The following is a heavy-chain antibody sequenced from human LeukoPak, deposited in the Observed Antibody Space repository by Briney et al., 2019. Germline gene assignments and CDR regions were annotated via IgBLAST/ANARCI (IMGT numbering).Heavy chain of an antibody. CDR2: ISGSGGST. CDR3: ARDGGYYFDY. CDR1: GFTFSSYA. D-gene: IGHD3-16*01. V-gene: IGHV3-23*01. Sequence: GGSLRLSCAASGFTFSSYAMSWVRQAPGKGLEWVSAISGSGGSTYYADSVKGRFTISRDNAKNSLYLQMNSLRAEDTAVYYCARDGGYYFDYWGQGTQVTVSS. J-gene: IGHJ4*02.